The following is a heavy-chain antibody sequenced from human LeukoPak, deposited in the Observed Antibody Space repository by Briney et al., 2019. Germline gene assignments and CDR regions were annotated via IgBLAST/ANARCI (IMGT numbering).Heavy chain of an antibody. CDR1: GGSFSGYY. CDR2: INHSGST. J-gene: IGHJ4*02. D-gene: IGHD6-13*01. V-gene: IGHV4-34*01. Sequence: SETLSLTCAVYGGSFSGYYWSWIRQPPGKGLEWIGEINHSGSTNYNPSLKSRVTISVDTSKNQFSLKLSSVTAADTAVYYCADSSSWNYWGQGTLVTVSS. CDR3: ADSSSWNY.